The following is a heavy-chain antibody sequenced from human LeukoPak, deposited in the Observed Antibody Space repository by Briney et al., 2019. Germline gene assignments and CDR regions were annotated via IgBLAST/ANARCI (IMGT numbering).Heavy chain of an antibody. D-gene: IGHD3-9*01. CDR1: GFTFSSYA. CDR3: AKETILRYFDWFSYKSDNIYGMDV. V-gene: IGHV3-23*01. Sequence: PGGSLRLSCAASGFTFSSYAMSWVRQAPGKGLEWVSAISGSGGSTYYADSVQGRFTISRDNSKNTLYLQMNSLRAEDTAVYYCAKETILRYFDWFSYKSDNIYGMDVWGQGTTVTVSS. J-gene: IGHJ6*02. CDR2: ISGSGGST.